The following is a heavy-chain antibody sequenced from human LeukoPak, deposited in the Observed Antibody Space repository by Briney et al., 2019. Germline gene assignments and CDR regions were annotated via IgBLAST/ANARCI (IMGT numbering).Heavy chain of an antibody. CDR3: ARAQYSSSSLYPFDY. D-gene: IGHD6-6*01. CDR1: GYTFTSYG. CDR2: ISAYNGNT. V-gene: IGHV1-18*01. Sequence: GASVKVSCMASGYTFTSYGISWVRQAPGQGLEWMGWISAYNGNTNYAQKLQGRVTMTTDTSTSTAYMELRSLRSDDTAVYYCARAQYSSSSLYPFDYWGQGTLVTVSS. J-gene: IGHJ4*02.